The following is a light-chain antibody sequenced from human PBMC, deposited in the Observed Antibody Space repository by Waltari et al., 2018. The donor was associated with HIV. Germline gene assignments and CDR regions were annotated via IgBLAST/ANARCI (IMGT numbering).Light chain of an antibody. Sequence: QSVLTQPPSASGTPAQRVTISCSGSRSNIGSKAVNWYRQFPRTAPKHLIYSDNQRPSGVPDRFSGSKSGTSASLAISGLQSEDEADYYCAGWDDSLNAWVFGGGTQLTVL. V-gene: IGLV1-44*01. CDR3: AGWDDSLNAWV. CDR1: RSNIGSKA. J-gene: IGLJ3*02. CDR2: SDN.